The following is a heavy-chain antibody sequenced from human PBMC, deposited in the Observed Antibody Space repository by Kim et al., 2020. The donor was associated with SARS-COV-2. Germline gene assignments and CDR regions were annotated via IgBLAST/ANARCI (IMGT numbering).Heavy chain of an antibody. CDR1: GYTFSSYY. D-gene: IGHD6-19*01. V-gene: IGHV1-18*04. CDR3: ARSLFSSGWYLLDF. Sequence: ASVKVSCKASGYTFSSYYISWVRQAPGQGLEWMGWINTDNSNTNYAQRLQGRVTMTTDTSTSTAYMELRSLRSDDTALYYCARSLFSSGWYLLDFWGQGTLVTVSS. J-gene: IGHJ4*02. CDR2: INTDNSNT.